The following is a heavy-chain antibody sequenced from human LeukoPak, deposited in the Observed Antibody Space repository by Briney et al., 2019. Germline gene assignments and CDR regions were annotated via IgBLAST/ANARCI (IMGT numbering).Heavy chain of an antibody. CDR3: SRGSGWLSVY. J-gene: IGHJ4*02. Sequence: GGSLRLSCTASGFTFGDYLMSWFRQAPGRGLEWIGFISGGTTEYAAPVKGRFTISRDDSTSIAYLQMNSLTTEDTAVYYCSRGSGWLSVYWGQGTLVTVSS. D-gene: IGHD6-19*01. V-gene: IGHV3-49*03. CDR1: GFTFGDYL. CDR2: ISGGTT.